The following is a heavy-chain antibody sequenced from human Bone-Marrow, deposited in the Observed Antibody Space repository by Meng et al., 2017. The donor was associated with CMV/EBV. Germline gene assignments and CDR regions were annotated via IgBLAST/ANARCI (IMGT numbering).Heavy chain of an antibody. Sequence: GESLKISCAASGFTFSSYAMHWVRQAPGKGLEWVAVISYDGSNTYSADSVKGRFTISRDNSKNTLYLQMNSLRGEDTAVYYCARYTGYCSRTSCYPHFAYWGQGTLVTVSS. V-gene: IGHV3-30-3*01. J-gene: IGHJ4*02. D-gene: IGHD2-2*01. CDR2: ISYDGSNT. CDR3: ARYTGYCSRTSCYPHFAY. CDR1: GFTFSSYA.